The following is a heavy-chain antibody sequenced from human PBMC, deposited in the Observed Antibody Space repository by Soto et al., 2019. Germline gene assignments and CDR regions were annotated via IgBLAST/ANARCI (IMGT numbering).Heavy chain of an antibody. V-gene: IGHV1-18*04. CDR1: GYTFTSYG. CDR2: ISAYNGNT. Sequence: ASVKVSFKASGYTFTSYGISWVRQAPGQGLEWMGWISAYNGNTNYAQKLQGRVTMTTDTSTSTAYTELRSLRSDDTAVYYCARDGRSGSYQGYYYYYGMDVWGQGTTVTVSS. D-gene: IGHD1-26*01. J-gene: IGHJ6*02. CDR3: ARDGRSGSYQGYYYYYGMDV.